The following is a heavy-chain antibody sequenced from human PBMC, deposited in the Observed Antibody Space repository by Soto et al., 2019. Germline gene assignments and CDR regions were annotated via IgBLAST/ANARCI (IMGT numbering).Heavy chain of an antibody. CDR1: GFSVSSKY. CDR3: AREDSIYDAFDI. V-gene: IGHV3-53*01. CDR2: IYSGGTI. D-gene: IGHD2-21*01. Sequence: EVRLVESGGGLIQPGGSLRLSCAASGFSVSSKYMSWVRQAPGKGLEWVSVIYSGGTIHYADSVKGRFTISRDNSKNTLYRQMNSLRAEDTAVYYCAREDSIYDAFDIWGQGTMVTVSS. J-gene: IGHJ3*02.